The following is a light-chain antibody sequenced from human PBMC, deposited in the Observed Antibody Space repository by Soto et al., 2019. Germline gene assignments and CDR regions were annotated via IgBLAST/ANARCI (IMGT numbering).Light chain of an antibody. V-gene: IGKV3D-15*01. CDR2: GVY. Sequence: EVVLTHSPATLSVSPGAGATLSFRASQSVGSNLAWYQQKPGQAPRLLIYGVYTRAPGIPARFSGSGSGTEFTLTISSLQSEDFAVYYCQQYNNWPLTFGQGTKVDIK. CDR3: QQYNNWPLT. CDR1: QSVGSN. J-gene: IGKJ1*01.